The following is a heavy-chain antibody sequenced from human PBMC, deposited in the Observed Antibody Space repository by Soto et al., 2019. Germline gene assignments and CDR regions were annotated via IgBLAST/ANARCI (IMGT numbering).Heavy chain of an antibody. CDR2: MNPNSGGT. CDR1: GYTFTSYD. CDR3: ARDLTGTTLFDY. Sequence: QVQLVQSGAEVKKPGASVKVSCKASGYTFTSYDINWVRQATGQGLEWMGWMNPNSGGTNYAQKFQGRVTMTRDTSISTAYMELSRLRSDDTAVYYCARDLTGTTLFDYWGQGTLVTVSS. J-gene: IGHJ4*02. D-gene: IGHD1-7*01. V-gene: IGHV1-2*02.